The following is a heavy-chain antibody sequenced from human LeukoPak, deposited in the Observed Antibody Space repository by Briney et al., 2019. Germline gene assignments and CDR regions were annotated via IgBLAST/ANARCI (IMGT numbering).Heavy chain of an antibody. CDR2: INNDGSTT. Sequence: PGGSLRLSCAASGFTFSSYWMHWVRHAPGKGLVWVSRINNDGSTTAYADSVKGRFTISRDNAKNTLYLQMNSLRAEDTAVYYCARDVLAAGATGTFDIWGQGTMVTVSS. V-gene: IGHV3-74*01. CDR3: ARDVLAAGATGTFDI. D-gene: IGHD1-14*01. J-gene: IGHJ3*02. CDR1: GFTFSSYW.